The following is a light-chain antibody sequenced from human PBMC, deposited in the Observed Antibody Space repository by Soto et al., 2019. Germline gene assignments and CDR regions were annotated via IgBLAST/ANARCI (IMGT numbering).Light chain of an antibody. CDR1: QSVSGY. V-gene: IGKV1-39*01. J-gene: IGKJ2*01. CDR3: QQSHSANT. Sequence: DIQMTQSPSSLSASVGDRVTISCRASQSVSGYLNWYQQRPGKAPKVLIYAASSLQSGVPSRVSGSGSGTDFTLTITGLQPEDSATYYCQQSHSANTFGQGTKLEIK. CDR2: AAS.